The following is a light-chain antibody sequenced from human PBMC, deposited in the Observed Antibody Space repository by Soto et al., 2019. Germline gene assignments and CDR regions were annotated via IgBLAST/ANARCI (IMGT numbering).Light chain of an antibody. CDR1: SSDVGAYNY. Sequence: QSALTQPASVSWSPGESITISCTGTSSDVGAYNYVSWYQQHPGKAPKLMIYDVSNRPSGVSNRFSGSKSGNTASLTISGLQAEDEADYYCSSYTSTNSLFGGGTKVTVL. CDR2: DVS. V-gene: IGLV2-14*03. J-gene: IGLJ2*01. CDR3: SSYTSTNSL.